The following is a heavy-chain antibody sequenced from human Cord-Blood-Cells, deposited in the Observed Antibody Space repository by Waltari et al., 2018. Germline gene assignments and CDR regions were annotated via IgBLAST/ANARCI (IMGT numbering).Heavy chain of an antibody. CDR1: GYTFTSYG. CDR3: AREKAAAGTYYYYGMDV. J-gene: IGHJ6*02. V-gene: IGHV1-18*01. Sequence: QVQLVQSGAEVKKPGASVKVSCKASGYTFTSYGISWVRRAPGQGLEWMGWISAYNGNTNYAQKLQGRVTMTTDTSTSTAYMELRSLRSDDTTVYYCAREKAAAGTYYYYGMDVWGQGTTVTVSS. CDR2: ISAYNGNT. D-gene: IGHD6-13*01.